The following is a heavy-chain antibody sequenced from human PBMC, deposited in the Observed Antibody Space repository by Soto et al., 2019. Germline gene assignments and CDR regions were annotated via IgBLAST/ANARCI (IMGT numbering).Heavy chain of an antibody. CDR1: GFTFSDYY. D-gene: IGHD4-4*01. Sequence: GGSLRLSCAASGFTFSDYYMSWIRQAPGKGLEWVSYISSSGSTIYYADSVKGRFTISRDNAKNSLYLEMNSLRAEDTAVYYCARAHYYSNYAEGLYYFDYWGQGTLVTVSS. CDR3: ARAHYYSNYAEGLYYFDY. V-gene: IGHV3-11*01. CDR2: ISSSGSTI. J-gene: IGHJ4*02.